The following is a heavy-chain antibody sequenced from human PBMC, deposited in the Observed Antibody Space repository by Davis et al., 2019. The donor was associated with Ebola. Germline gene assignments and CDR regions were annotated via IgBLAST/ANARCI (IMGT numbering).Heavy chain of an antibody. D-gene: IGHD3-3*01. CDR1: GFIFRNYV. Sequence: GESLKISCAASGFIFRNYVMHWVRQAPGKGLEWAAVVSHSERERFYADSVKGRFTISRDNSENTLYLQMNSLTADDTSVYYCARAGFDEVLDYWGQGTPVTVSS. J-gene: IGHJ4*02. CDR2: VSHSERER. V-gene: IGHV3-30*03. CDR3: ARAGFDEVLDY.